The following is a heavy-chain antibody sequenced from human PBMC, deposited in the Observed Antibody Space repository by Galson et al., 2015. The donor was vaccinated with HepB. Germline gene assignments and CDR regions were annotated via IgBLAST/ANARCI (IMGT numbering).Heavy chain of an antibody. J-gene: IGHJ4*02. D-gene: IGHD2-8*01. V-gene: IGHV3-64D*06. Sequence: SLRLSCAASGFTFSSYAMHWVRQAPGKGLEYVSAISSNGGSTYYADSVKGRFTISRDNSKNTLYLQMSSLRAEDTAVYYCVKDDCTNGVCYHFDYWGQGTLVTVSS. CDR1: GFTFSSYA. CDR2: ISSNGGST. CDR3: VKDDCTNGVCYHFDY.